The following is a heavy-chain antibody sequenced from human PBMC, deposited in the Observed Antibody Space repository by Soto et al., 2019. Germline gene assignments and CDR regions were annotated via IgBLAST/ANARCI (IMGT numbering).Heavy chain of an antibody. Sequence: PGGSLRLSCAASGFTFSSYSMNWVRQAPRKGLEWVSYISSSSSTIYYADSVKGRFTISRDNAKNSLYLQMNSLRDEDTAVYYCARESTGAYDILTGYYRWFDPWGQGTLVTVSS. V-gene: IGHV3-48*02. CDR3: ARESTGAYDILTGYYRWFDP. CDR1: GFTFSSYS. CDR2: ISSSSSTI. D-gene: IGHD3-9*01. J-gene: IGHJ5*02.